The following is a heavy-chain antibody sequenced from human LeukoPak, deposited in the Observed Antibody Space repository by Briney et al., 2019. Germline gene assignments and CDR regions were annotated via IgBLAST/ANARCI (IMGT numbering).Heavy chain of an antibody. CDR2: IWYDGSNK. Sequence: PGGSLRLSCAASGFTFSSYGMHWVRQAPGKGLEWVAVIWYDGSNKYYADSVKGRSTISRDNSKNTLYLQMNSLRAEDTAVYYCARDVDVAMYDYWGQGTLVTVSS. CDR3: ARDVDVAMYDY. J-gene: IGHJ4*02. CDR1: GFTFSSYG. V-gene: IGHV3-33*01. D-gene: IGHD5-18*01.